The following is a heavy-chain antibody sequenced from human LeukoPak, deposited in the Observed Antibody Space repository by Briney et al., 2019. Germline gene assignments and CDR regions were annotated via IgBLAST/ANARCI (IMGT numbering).Heavy chain of an antibody. D-gene: IGHD6-6*01. V-gene: IGHV3-66*02. CDR1: GFTFSSAW. CDR2: IYSGGST. CDR3: ARVKQLVNYYYYYMDV. Sequence: GGSLRLSCATSGFTFSSAWMSWVRQAPGKGLEWVSVIYSGGSTYYADSVKGRFTISRDNSKNTLYLQMNSLRAEDTAVYYCARVKQLVNYYYYYMDVWGKGTTVTVSS. J-gene: IGHJ6*03.